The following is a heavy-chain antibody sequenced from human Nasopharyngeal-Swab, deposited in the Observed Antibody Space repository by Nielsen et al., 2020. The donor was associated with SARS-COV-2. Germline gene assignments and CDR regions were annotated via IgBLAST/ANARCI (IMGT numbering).Heavy chain of an antibody. CDR1: GFTFSSYS. Sequence: ETLSLTCAASGFTFSSYSMSWLRQAPGKGLEWVSTITGNGDTTYYADSVKGRFTISRDNAKNTVSLQMNSLRREDTAVYYCARESVVTGTDDAPDLWGRGTMVTVSS. V-gene: IGHV3-23*01. CDR3: ARESVVTGTDDAPDL. D-gene: IGHD2-21*02. J-gene: IGHJ3*01. CDR2: ITGNGDTT.